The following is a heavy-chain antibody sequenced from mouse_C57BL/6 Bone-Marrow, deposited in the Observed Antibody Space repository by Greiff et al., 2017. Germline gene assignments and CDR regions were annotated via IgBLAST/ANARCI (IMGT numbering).Heavy chain of an antibody. CDR1: GFTFSDYG. V-gene: IGHV5-17*01. D-gene: IGHD4-1*01. J-gene: IGHJ4*01. CDR3: ARPSGTTLYYAMDY. CDR2: ISSGSSTI. Sequence: EVQLVESGGGLVKPGGSLKLSCAASGFTFSDYGMHWVRQAPEKGLEWVAYISSGSSTIYYADTVKGRFTISRDNAKNTQFLQMTSLRSEDTAMYYCARPSGTTLYYAMDYWGQGTSVTVSS.